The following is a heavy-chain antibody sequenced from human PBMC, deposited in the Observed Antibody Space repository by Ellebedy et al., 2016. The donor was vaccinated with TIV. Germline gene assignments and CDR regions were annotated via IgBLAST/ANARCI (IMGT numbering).Heavy chain of an antibody. CDR2: IKQDGSEK. D-gene: IGHD3-10*02. CDR3: AGTADVRFDP. V-gene: IGHV3-7*01. Sequence: PGGSLRLSCAASGFSFSIDWMAWVRQAPGKGLEWVGNIKQDGSEKYYLDSVKGRFTISRDNAKNSLYLQMNSLRAEDTAVYYCAGTADVRFDPWGQGTLVSVSS. J-gene: IGHJ5*02. CDR1: GFSFSIDW.